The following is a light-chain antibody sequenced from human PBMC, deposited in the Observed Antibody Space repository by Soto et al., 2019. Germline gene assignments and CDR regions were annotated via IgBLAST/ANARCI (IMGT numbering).Light chain of an antibody. Sequence: DIQMTQSPSTLSASVGDRVTITWRASQSISSWLAWYQQKPGKAPKLLIYDASSLESGVPSRFSGSGSGTEFTLTISSLKPDDFATYYCQEYQSYSRRFGQGTKVDNK. CDR1: QSISSW. CDR2: DAS. CDR3: QEYQSYSRR. J-gene: IGKJ1*01. V-gene: IGKV1-5*01.